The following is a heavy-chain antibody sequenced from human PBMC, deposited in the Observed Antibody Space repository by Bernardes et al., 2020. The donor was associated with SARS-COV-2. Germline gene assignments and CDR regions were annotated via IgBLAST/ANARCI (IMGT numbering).Heavy chain of an antibody. CDR2: IKTYWSST. V-gene: IGHV3-74*01. CDR1: GFTFSSYW. Sequence: GGSLRLSCAASGFTFSSYWMHWVRQVPGKVLVWVSLIKTYWSSTNYADSVKGRFTISRDNARNTLFLQINSLKVEDTAVYYCVRGASAGYLLDYWGQGTLVTVS. D-gene: IGHD5-18*01. J-gene: IGHJ4*02. CDR3: VRGASAGYLLDY.